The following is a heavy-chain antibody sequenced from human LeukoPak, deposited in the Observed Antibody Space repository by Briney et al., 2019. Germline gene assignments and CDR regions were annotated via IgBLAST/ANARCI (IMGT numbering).Heavy chain of an antibody. V-gene: IGHV1-2*02. CDR2: INPNSGGT. CDR1: GYTFTGYY. J-gene: IGHJ4*02. CDR3: ARVAAYPPYYFDY. D-gene: IGHD6-19*01. Sequence: ASVKVSCKASGYTFTGYYMHWVRQAPGQGLEWMGWINPNSGGTNYAQKFQGRVTMTRDTSISTAYMELSRLRSDDTAVYYCARVAAYPPYYFDYWGQGTLVTVSS.